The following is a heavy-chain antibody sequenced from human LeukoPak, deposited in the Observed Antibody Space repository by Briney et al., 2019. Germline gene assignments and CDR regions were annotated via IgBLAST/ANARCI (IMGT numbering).Heavy chain of an antibody. V-gene: IGHV1-8*01. J-gene: IGHJ3*02. CDR2: MNPNSGNT. D-gene: IGHD3-22*01. Sequence: GASVKVSCKASGHTFTSYDIDWVRQATGQGLEWMGWMNPNSGNTGYAQKFQGRVTMTEDTSTDTAYMELSSLRSEDTAVYYCATDRDDSSVYDAFDIWGQGTMVTVSS. CDR3: ATDRDDSSVYDAFDI. CDR1: GHTFTSYD.